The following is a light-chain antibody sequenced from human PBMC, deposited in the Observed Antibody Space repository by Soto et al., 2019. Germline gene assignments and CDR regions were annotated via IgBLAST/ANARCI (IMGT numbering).Light chain of an antibody. V-gene: IGLV1-40*01. J-gene: IGLJ2*01. Sequence: QSVLTQPPSASGTPGQRVTMSCSGTSSNVGSSYVYWYQQFPGTAPKLLIYGSTNRPSGVPDRFSGSKSGASASLAITGLQAEDEAHYYCQSYDNSLNTVLFGGGTKLTVL. CDR2: GST. CDR3: QSYDNSLNTVL. CDR1: SSNVGSSY.